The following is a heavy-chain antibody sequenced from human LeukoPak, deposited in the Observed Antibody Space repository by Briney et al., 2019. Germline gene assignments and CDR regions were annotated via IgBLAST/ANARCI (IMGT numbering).Heavy chain of an antibody. CDR2: IYYSGST. J-gene: IGHJ4*02. CDR3: ARGSEQQWLPTGYYFDY. Sequence: SETLSLTCTVSGGSISSYYWSWIRQPPGKGLEWIGYIYYSGSTNYNPSLKSRVTISVDTSKNQFSLKLSSVTAADTAVYYCARGSEQQWLPTGYYFDYWGQGTLATVSS. V-gene: IGHV4-59*01. CDR1: GGSISSYY. D-gene: IGHD6-19*01.